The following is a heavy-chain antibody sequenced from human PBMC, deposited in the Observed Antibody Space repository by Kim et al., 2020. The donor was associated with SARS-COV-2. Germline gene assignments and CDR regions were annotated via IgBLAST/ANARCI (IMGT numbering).Heavy chain of an antibody. V-gene: IGHV3-7*04. Sequence: YVDSVKGRFTISRDNAKNPLYLQMNSLRAEDTAVYYFARESAVSAINGWGQGTLVTVSS. CDR3: ARESAVSAING. D-gene: IGHD2-8*01. J-gene: IGHJ4*02.